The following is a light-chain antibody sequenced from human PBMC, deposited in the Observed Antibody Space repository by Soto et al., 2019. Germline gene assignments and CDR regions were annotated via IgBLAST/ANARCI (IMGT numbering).Light chain of an antibody. CDR2: SDS. J-gene: IGLJ2*01. V-gene: IGLV1-44*01. CDR1: RSNIAGNA. CDR3: AVWDDILNRPV. Sequence: QSVLSQPPSASGTPGQRVTTSCSGTRSNIAGNAVNWYQQLPGTAPKLLIFSDSQRPSGVPDRFSASKYGTSASLAISGLQADDEALYHCAVWDDILNRPVFGGGTKLTVL.